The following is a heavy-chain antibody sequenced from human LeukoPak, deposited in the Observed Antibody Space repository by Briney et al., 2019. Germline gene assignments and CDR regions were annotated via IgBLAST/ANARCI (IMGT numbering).Heavy chain of an antibody. Sequence: SETLSLTCAVYGGSFSGYYWSWIRQPPGKELEWIGEINHSGSTNYNPSLKSRVTISVDTSKNQFSLKLSSVTAADTAVYYCASGRLSGSSWFDPWGQGTLVTVSS. CDR3: ASGRLSGSSWFDP. CDR1: GGSFSGYY. CDR2: INHSGST. J-gene: IGHJ5*02. D-gene: IGHD3-10*01. V-gene: IGHV4-34*01.